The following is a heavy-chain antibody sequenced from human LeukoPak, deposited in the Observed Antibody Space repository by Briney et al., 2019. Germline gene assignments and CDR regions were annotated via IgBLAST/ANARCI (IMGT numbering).Heavy chain of an antibody. V-gene: IGHV3-30*02. CDR2: IWYDGSNK. J-gene: IGHJ4*02. Sequence: PGGSLRLSCAASGFTFSSYGMHWVRQAPGKGLEWVAFIWYDGSNKYYADSVKGRFTISRDNSKNTLYLQMNSLRAEDTAVYYCAKSGFGVVTHYWGQGTLVTVSS. CDR3: AKSGFGVVTHY. CDR1: GFTFSSYG. D-gene: IGHD3-3*01.